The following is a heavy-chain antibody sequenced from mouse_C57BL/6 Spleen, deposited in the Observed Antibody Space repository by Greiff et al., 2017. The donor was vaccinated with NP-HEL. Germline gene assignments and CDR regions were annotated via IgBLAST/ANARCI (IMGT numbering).Heavy chain of an antibody. J-gene: IGHJ4*01. CDR1: GFTFSSYT. Sequence: EVMLVESGGGLVKPGGSLKLSCAASGFTFSSYTMSWVRQTPEKRLEWVATISGGGGNTYYPDSVKGRFTISRDNAKNTLYLQMSSLRSEDTALYYCARYPGMDYWGQGTSVTVSS. V-gene: IGHV5-9*01. CDR2: ISGGGGNT. CDR3: ARYPGMDY.